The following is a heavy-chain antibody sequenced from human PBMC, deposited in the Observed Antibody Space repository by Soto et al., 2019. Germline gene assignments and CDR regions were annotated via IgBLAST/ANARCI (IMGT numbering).Heavy chain of an antibody. CDR1: GGSISSSSYY. Sequence: PSETLSLTCTVSGGSISSSSYYWGWIRQPPGKGLEWIGSIYYSGSTYYNPSLKSRVTISVDTSKNQFSLKLSSVTAADTAVYYCARYCSGGSCRNYWGQGTLVTVSS. CDR3: ARYCSGGSCRNY. CDR2: IYYSGST. D-gene: IGHD2-15*01. V-gene: IGHV4-39*01. J-gene: IGHJ4*02.